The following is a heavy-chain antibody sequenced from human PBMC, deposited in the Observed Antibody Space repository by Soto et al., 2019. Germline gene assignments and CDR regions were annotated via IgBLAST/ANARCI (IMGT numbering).Heavy chain of an antibody. CDR3: ARAYYDVLTGYYVRYFDY. Sequence: SETLSLTCSVSGGSISSGDYYWSWIRQPPGKGLEWIGHIFHSGTTYYNPSLKSRVAISIDTSKKQFSLKLRSVTAADTAVYYCARAYYDVLTGYYVRYFDYWGQGNPVTVSS. CDR2: IFHSGTT. CDR1: GGSISSGDYY. D-gene: IGHD3-9*01. V-gene: IGHV4-30-4*01. J-gene: IGHJ4*02.